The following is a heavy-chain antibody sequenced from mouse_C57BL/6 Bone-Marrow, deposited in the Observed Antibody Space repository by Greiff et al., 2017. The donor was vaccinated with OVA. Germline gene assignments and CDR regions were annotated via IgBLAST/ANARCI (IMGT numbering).Heavy chain of an antibody. D-gene: IGHD2-4*01. CDR2: IYPGSGST. V-gene: IGHV1-55*01. Sequence: QVQLKQPGAELVKPGASVKMSCKASGYTFTSYWITWVKQRPGQGLEWIGDIYPGSGSTNYHEKFKSKATLTVDTSSSTAYMQLSSLTSEDSAVYYCARHSYYDYAWFADWGQGTLGTVSA. J-gene: IGHJ3*01. CDR1: GYTFTSYW. CDR3: ARHSYYDYAWFAD.